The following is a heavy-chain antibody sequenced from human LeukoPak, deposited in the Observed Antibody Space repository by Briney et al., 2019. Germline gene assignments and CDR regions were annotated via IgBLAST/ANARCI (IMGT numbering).Heavy chain of an antibody. CDR2: INPKSGRT. CDR3: ATDLYSSTTGDAFDI. CDR1: AYILTAYY. D-gene: IGHD6-13*01. J-gene: IGHJ3*02. V-gene: IGHV1-2*02. Sequence: ASVNVSCKASAYILTAYYLHWVRPAPGHGLEWMGWINPKSGRTNHAKTIQDRVSLHRHTSVSTAYNERSRVRINDPGMYYCATDLYSSTTGDAFDIWGQGTMVTVPS.